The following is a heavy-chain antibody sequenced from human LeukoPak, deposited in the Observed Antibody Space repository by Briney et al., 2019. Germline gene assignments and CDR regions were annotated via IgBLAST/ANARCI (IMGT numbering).Heavy chain of an antibody. CDR3: ARRGASSGGLDY. J-gene: IGHJ4*02. D-gene: IGHD6-19*01. V-gene: IGHV3-9*01. CDR2: ISWNSGSI. CDR1: GFTFDDYA. Sequence: GGSLRLSCAASGFTFDDYAMRWVRQAPGKGLEWVSGISWNSGSIGYADSVKGRFTISRDNAKNSLYLQMNSLRAEDTAVYYCARRGASSGGLDYWGQGTLVTVSS.